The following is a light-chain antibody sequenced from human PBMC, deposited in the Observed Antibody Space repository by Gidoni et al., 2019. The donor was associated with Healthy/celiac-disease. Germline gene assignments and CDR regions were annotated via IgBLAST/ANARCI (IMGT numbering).Light chain of an antibody. CDR3: AAWDDSLSGWV. Sequence: QSLLHPPPSASGTPGQGVTISCSGRSSNIGSNYVYWYQQLPGTTPKLLIYRNNQRPSGVPDRFSGSKSGTSASLAISGLRSEDEADYYCAAWDDSLSGWVFGGGTKLTVL. CDR1: SSNIGSNY. J-gene: IGLJ3*02. V-gene: IGLV1-47*01. CDR2: RNN.